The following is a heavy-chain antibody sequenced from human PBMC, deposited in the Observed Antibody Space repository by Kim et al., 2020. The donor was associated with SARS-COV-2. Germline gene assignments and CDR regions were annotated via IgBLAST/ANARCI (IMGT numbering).Heavy chain of an antibody. J-gene: IGHJ5*02. D-gene: IGHD3-3*01. CDR1: GGSISSSSYY. CDR3: GGEWLAGAPGNWFDP. V-gene: IGHV4-39*01. CDR2: IYYSGST. Sequence: SETLSLTCTVSGGSISSSSYYWGWIRQPPGKGLEWIGSIYYSGSTYYNPSLKSRVTISVDTSKNQFSLKLSSVTAADTAVYYCGGEWLAGAPGNWFDPWGQGTLVTVSS.